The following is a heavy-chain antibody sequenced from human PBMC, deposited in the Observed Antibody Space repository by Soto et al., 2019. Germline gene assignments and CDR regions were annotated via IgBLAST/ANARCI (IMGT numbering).Heavy chain of an antibody. CDR2: MNPNSGNT. CDR1: GYTFTSYD. Sequence: ASVKVSCKASGYTFTSYDINWVRQATGQGLEWMGWMNPNSGNTGYAQKFQGRVTMTRNTSISTAYMELSSLRSEDTAVYYCARHLRLKVCSGGSCYYYYYYMDVWGKGTTVTVSS. V-gene: IGHV1-8*01. J-gene: IGHJ6*03. CDR3: ARHLRLKVCSGGSCYYYYYYMDV. D-gene: IGHD2-15*01.